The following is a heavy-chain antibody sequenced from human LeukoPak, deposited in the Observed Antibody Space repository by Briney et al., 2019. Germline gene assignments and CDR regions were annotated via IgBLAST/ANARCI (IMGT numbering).Heavy chain of an antibody. CDR2: TYYRSKWYN. Sequence: SQTLSLTCAISGDSVSSNSAAWNWIRQSPSRGLEWLGRTYYRSKWYNDYAVSVKSRITINPDTSKNQFSLQLNSVTPGDTAVYYCARSSCSSTSCPAYGMDVWGQGTTVTVSS. D-gene: IGHD2-2*01. CDR1: GDSVSSNSAA. CDR3: ARSSCSSTSCPAYGMDV. V-gene: IGHV6-1*01. J-gene: IGHJ6*02.